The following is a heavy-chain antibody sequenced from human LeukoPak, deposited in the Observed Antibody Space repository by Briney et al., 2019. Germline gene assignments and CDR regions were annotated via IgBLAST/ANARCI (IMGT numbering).Heavy chain of an antibody. D-gene: IGHD4-17*01. V-gene: IGHV4-31*03. CDR2: IYYSGST. J-gene: IGHJ4*02. Sequence: SETLSLTCTVSGGSISSGGYYWSWIRQHPGKGLEWIGYIYYSGSTYYNPSLKSRVTISVDTSKNQFSLKLSSVTAADTAVYYCARATDYGDYPFDYWGQGTLVTVSS. CDR1: GGSISSGGYY. CDR3: ARATDYGDYPFDY.